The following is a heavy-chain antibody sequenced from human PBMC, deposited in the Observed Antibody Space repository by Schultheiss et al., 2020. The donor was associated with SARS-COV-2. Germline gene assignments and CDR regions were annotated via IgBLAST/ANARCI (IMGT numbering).Heavy chain of an antibody. Sequence: SETLSLTCTVSGGSISSGGYYWSWIRQPPGKGLEWIGYIYHSGSTNYNPSLKSRVTISVDKSKNQFSLKLSSVTAADTAVYYCARGRAFDIWGQGTMVTVSS. V-gene: IGHV4-30-2*01. CDR2: IYHSGST. CDR1: GGSISSGGYY. J-gene: IGHJ3*02. CDR3: ARGRAFDI.